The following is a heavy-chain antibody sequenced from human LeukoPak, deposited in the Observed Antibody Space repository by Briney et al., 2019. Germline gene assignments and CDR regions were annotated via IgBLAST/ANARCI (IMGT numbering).Heavy chain of an antibody. CDR1: GASVSSYF. CDR3: ATTQQWLAFVY. V-gene: IGHV4-59*02. D-gene: IGHD5-12*01. Sequence: SETLSLTCIVSGASVSSYFWSWIRQPPGKGLEYIGNIYYSGSTNYNPSLKSRVTISLDTAKNQLSLKLSSVTAADTALYYCATTQQWLAFVYWGQGILVTVSS. CDR2: IYYSGST. J-gene: IGHJ4*02.